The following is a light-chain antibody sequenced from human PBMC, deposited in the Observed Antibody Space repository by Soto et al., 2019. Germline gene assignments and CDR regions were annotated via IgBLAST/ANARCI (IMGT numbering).Light chain of an antibody. J-gene: IGKJ1*01. CDR2: GAS. Sequence: EIVLTQSPGTLSLSPGERATLFCRASQSFTTGQLAWYQQRPGQAPRVLIFGASRRATGIPDRFSGSGSGTDFTLTISRLEPEDSAVYYCQQYASSPRTFGQGTTVEIK. CDR3: QQYASSPRT. V-gene: IGKV3-20*01. CDR1: QSFTTGQ.